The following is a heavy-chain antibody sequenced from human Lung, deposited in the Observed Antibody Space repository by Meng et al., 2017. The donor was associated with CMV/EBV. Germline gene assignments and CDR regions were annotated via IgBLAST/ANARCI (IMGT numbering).Heavy chain of an antibody. V-gene: IGHV1-2*06. D-gene: IGHD2-21*01. CDR1: GDRFTGYY. CDR2: IDSNSGGT. CDR3: ARSRAYCGSDCQPPDY. Sequence: ASVKVSCKASGDRFTGYYIHWLRQAPGQGLEWMGRIDSNSGGTKYPQKFQGRVSMTRDTSISTAYMELSRLTSDDTALYYCARSRAYCGSDCQPPDYWGDGTXVTVSS. J-gene: IGHJ4*01.